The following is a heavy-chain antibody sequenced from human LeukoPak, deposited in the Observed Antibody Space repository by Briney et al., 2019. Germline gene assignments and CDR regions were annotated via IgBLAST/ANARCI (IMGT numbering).Heavy chain of an antibody. CDR2: ISGSGSNT. J-gene: IGHJ4*02. CDR3: AKPSGSGVDY. Sequence: GGSLRLSCAASGFTFSRYAMSWVRQAPGKGLEWVSSISGSGSNTYYADSVKGRFTITRDNSKNTLYLQMNSLRLEDMALYYCAKPSGSGVDYWGRGTRVTVSS. D-gene: IGHD1-26*01. V-gene: IGHV3-23*01. CDR1: GFTFSRYA.